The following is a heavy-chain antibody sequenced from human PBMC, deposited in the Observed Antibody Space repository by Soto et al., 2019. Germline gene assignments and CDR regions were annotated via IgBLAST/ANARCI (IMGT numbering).Heavy chain of an antibody. D-gene: IGHD2-15*01. Sequence: PSETLSLTCTVSGGSISSYYWSWIRQPPGKGLEWIGYIYYSGSTNYNPSLKSRVTISVDTSKNQFSLKLSSVTAADTAVYYCARVFPRTVYCSGGSCYSGTYYFDYWXQGTLVTVSS. V-gene: IGHV4-59*01. CDR2: IYYSGST. CDR3: ARVFPRTVYCSGGSCYSGTYYFDY. CDR1: GGSISSYY. J-gene: IGHJ4*02.